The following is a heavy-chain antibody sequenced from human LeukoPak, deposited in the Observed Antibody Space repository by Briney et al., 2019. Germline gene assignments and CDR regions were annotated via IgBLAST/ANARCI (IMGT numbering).Heavy chain of an antibody. CDR2: ISNNASTI. D-gene: IGHD2-15*01. Sequence: NPGGSLRLSCAASGFTFSDYGVNWIRQATGKGLEWISYISNNASTIYYADSVKGRFNISRDSAKNTVSLHMSRLRAEDTAVYYCVRADTSVAYPLRDWGQGILVTVSS. V-gene: IGHV3-11*01. J-gene: IGHJ4*02. CDR1: GFTFSDYG. CDR3: VRADTSVAYPLRD.